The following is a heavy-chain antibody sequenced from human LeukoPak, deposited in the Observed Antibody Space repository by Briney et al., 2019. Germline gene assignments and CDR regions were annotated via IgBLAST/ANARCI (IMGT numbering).Heavy chain of an antibody. CDR2: IDSSSGTI. CDR1: GFTFGDYS. V-gene: IGHV3-48*01. Sequence: PGGSLRLSCAASGFTFGDYSMNWVRQAPGKGLEWISYIDSSSGTIYYADSVKGRFTISRDNAKNSLYLQMNSLRAEDTAVYYCARDPPRRYDYWGQGTLVTVSS. CDR3: ARDPPRRYDY. D-gene: IGHD1-14*01. J-gene: IGHJ4*02.